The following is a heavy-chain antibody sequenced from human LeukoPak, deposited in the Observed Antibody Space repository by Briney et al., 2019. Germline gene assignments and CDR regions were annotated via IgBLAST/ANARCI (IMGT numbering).Heavy chain of an antibody. CDR3: ARGNKALLWFGELLYAPEWWFDP. D-gene: IGHD3-10*01. CDR1: GYTFTSYG. J-gene: IGHJ5*02. Sequence: ASVKVSCKASGYTFTSYGISWVRQAPGQGLEWMGWISAYNGNTNYAQKLQGRVTMTTDTSTSTAYMELRSLRSDDTAVYYCARGNKALLWFGELLYAPEWWFDPWGQGTLVTVSS. CDR2: ISAYNGNT. V-gene: IGHV1-18*01.